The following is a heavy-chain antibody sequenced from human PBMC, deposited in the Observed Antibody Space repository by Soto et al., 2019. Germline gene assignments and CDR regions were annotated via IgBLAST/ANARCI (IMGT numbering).Heavy chain of an antibody. CDR2: INYSGGT. CDR3: ERYEGGYGNFDY. V-gene: IGHV4-31*03. Sequence: QVQLQESGPGLVKSSQTLSLTCTVSGATIISGGYYWGWIRQHAGKVLEWIGNINYSGGTYYNPSLRSRVTMSLDTSKTRFSLKLSSVTAADTAVYYCERYEGGYGNFDYWGQGTLVTLSS. CDR1: GATIISGGYY. D-gene: IGHD5-12*01. J-gene: IGHJ4*02.